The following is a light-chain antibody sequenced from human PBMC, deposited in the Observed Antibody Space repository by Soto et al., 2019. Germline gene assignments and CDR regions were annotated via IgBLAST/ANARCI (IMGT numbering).Light chain of an antibody. CDR1: SSDVGGYNY. J-gene: IGLJ3*02. V-gene: IGLV2-14*01. CDR2: EVS. Sequence: QSVLTQPASVSGSPGPSITISCTGPSSDVGGYNYVSWYQQHPGKAPKLMIYEVSNRPSGVSNRFSGSKSGNTASLTISGLQAEDEADYYCSSYTSSSTRVFGGGTKVTVL. CDR3: SSYTSSSTRV.